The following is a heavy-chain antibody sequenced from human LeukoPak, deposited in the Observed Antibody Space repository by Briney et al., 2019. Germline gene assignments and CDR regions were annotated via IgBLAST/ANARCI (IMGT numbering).Heavy chain of an antibody. CDR2: IYISGST. V-gene: IGHV4-4*07. D-gene: IGHD2-15*01. CDR1: GGSLSSYY. CDR3: AREVVDATPSRDYYYYMDV. J-gene: IGHJ6*03. Sequence: SDTLSLTCTVSGGSLSSYYWSCIPQSAGKGLECIGHIYISGSTNYNPYLNSRVTMSVDTSNNQLSLMLTSVTAADTAVYYGAREVVDATPSRDYYYYMDVWGKGTTVTVSS.